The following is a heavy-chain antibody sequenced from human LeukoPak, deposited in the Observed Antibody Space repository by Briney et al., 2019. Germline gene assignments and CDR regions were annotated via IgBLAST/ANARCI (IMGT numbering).Heavy chain of an antibody. V-gene: IGHV3-30*02. CDR1: GFTFSSYG. Sequence: GGSLRLSCAASGFTFSSYGMHWVRQAPGKGLELVAFIRYDGRDKYYGDSVKGRFTISRDNSRNTLYLQMDSLRGEGTAVYYCANSPYGDWSFDFWGQGALVTVSS. D-gene: IGHD4-17*01. J-gene: IGHJ4*02. CDR3: ANSPYGDWSFDF. CDR2: IRYDGRDK.